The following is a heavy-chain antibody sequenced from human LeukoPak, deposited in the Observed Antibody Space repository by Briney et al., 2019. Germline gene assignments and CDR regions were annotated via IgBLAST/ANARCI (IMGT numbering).Heavy chain of an antibody. D-gene: IGHD4-17*01. V-gene: IGHV3-74*01. Sequence: GGTLRLSCAASGCTFSSYWMHWVRQAPGKGLVWVSRINKDGSSTTYADSVKGRFTISRDNAENTLYLQLSSLRGEDTAVYYCARPKDSGDSVVAFDSWGQGTLVTVSS. CDR2: INKDGSST. CDR1: GCTFSSYW. J-gene: IGHJ4*02. CDR3: ARPKDSGDSVVAFDS.